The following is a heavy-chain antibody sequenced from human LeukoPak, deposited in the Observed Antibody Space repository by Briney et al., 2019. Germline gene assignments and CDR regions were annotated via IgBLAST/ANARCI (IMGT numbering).Heavy chain of an antibody. V-gene: IGHV3-48*01. CDR1: GFPFSSYS. CDR3: AKAPGGYSYGYYYYYGMDV. D-gene: IGHD5-18*01. CDR2: ISRSSSMI. Sequence: PGGSLRLSCEASGFPFSSYSMNWFRQAPGKGLEWVSYISRSSSMIYYADSVKGRFTISRDNSKTTLFLQMNSLRAEDTAVYYCAKAPGGYSYGYYYYYGMDVWGQGTTVTVSS. J-gene: IGHJ6*02.